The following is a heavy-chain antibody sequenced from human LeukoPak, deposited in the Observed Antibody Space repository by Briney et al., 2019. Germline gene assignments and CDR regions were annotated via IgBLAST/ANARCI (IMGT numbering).Heavy chain of an antibody. V-gene: IGHV4-34*01. D-gene: IGHD5-12*01. Sequence: SETLSLTCAVYGGSFSGYYWSWIRQPLGKGLEWIGEINHSGSTNYNPSLKSRVTISVDTSKKQFSLKLISVPAADAAVYYCARGRWNTATIAAYYYYGMDVWGQGTTVTVSS. CDR1: GGSFSGYY. CDR3: ARGRWNTATIAAYYYYGMDV. J-gene: IGHJ6*02. CDR2: INHSGST.